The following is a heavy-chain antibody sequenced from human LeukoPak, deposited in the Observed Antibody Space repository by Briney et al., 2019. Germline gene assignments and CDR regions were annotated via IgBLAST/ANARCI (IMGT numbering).Heavy chain of an antibody. CDR3: AREELATGPGDCCYFDY. Sequence: GGSLRLSCAASGFTFSSYSMNWVRQAPGKGLEWVSSISSSSSYIYYADSVKGRFTISRDNAKNSLYLQMNSLRAGDTAVYYCAREELATGPGDCCYFDYWGQGTLVTVSS. CDR1: GFTFSSYS. CDR2: ISSSSSYI. J-gene: IGHJ4*02. D-gene: IGHD2-21*02. V-gene: IGHV3-21*01.